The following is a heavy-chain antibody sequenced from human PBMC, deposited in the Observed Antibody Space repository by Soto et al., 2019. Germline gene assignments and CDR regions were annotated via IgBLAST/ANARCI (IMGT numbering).Heavy chain of an antibody. V-gene: IGHV5-51*01. J-gene: IGHJ3*02. D-gene: IGHD4-17*01. Sequence: GGDLDLPCKGFGWRFTNYWIGWERQMPGKGLEWMGIIYPGDSDTRYSPSFQGQVTISADKSISTAYLQWSSLKASDTAMYYCARPTTVVTPGDAFDIWGQGTMVPVSS. CDR1: GWRFTNYW. CDR2: IYPGDSDT. CDR3: ARPTTVVTPGDAFDI.